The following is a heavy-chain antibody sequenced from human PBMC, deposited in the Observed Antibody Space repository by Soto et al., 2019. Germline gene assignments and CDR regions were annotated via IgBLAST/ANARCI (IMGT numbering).Heavy chain of an antibody. CDR2: SSSYNAKT. D-gene: IGHD1-26*01. J-gene: IGHJ4*02. Sequence: QVQLVQSGAEVKKPGASVKVCCKASGYTVSGYGLTWVRQAPGEGLEWVGWSSSYNAKTRFAQKFQGRVSMTIDTSTNTANLELTSLTSDDTAVYYCATGGGQRYGEFDFWGQGTLVIVSA. CDR3: ATGGGQRYGEFDF. V-gene: IGHV1-18*01. CDR1: GYTVSGYG.